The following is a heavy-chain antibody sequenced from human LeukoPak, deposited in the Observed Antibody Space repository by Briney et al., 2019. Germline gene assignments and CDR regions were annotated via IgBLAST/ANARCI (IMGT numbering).Heavy chain of an antibody. CDR2: IYTSGST. CDR1: GSISGYY. V-gene: IGHV4-4*09. J-gene: IGHJ3*02. CDR3: ARQKCTSTSCLTKNAFDI. D-gene: IGHD2-2*01. Sequence: SETLSLTCTVSGSISGYYWSWIRQPPGKGLEWIGYIYTSGSTNYNPPLESRVTISVDTSKNQFSLDLSPVTAADTAVYYCARQKCTSTSCLTKNAFDIWGQGTMVTVSS.